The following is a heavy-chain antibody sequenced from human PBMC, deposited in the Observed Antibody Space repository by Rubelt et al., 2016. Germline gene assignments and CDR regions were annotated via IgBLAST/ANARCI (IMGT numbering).Heavy chain of an antibody. CDR3: ARIPGSGSSEINWFDP. Sequence: EVQLVQSGAEVKKPGESLKISCKGSGNSFTSYWIGWVRQMPGKGLEWMGIIYPGDSDTRYSPPFQGHVTISADKSISTAYLQWSSLKASDTAMYYCARIPGSGSSEINWFDPWGQGTLVTVSS. CDR2: IYPGDSDT. V-gene: IGHV5-51*03. J-gene: IGHJ5*02. D-gene: IGHD3-10*01. CDR1: GNSFTSYW.